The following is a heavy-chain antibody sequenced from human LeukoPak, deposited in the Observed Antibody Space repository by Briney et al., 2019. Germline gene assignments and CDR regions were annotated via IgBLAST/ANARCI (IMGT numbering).Heavy chain of an antibody. V-gene: IGHV4-39*07. CDR1: GGSISSSSYY. CDR3: ARDLGFCSGSSCPESVEDY. CDR2: IYYSGST. J-gene: IGHJ4*02. D-gene: IGHD2-2*01. Sequence: PSETLSLTCTVSGGSISSSSYYWGWIRQPPGKGLEWIGSIYYSGSTYYNPSLKSRVTISVDTSKNQFSLKLISVTAADTAVYYCARDLGFCSGSSCPESVEDYWGQGTLVTVSS.